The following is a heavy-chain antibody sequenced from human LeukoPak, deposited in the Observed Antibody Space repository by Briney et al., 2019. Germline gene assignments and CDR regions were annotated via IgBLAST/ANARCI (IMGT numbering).Heavy chain of an antibody. Sequence: PGGSLRLSCAASGFTFSDSPMSWLRQLPGKGLDWVSGIISSSSYTPYADSVKGRFTISRDNSKNKVYLQMNSLRAEDTAIYYCVRKNSGLNPFDYWGQGTLVTVSS. CDR3: VRKNSGLNPFDY. V-gene: IGHV3-23*01. D-gene: IGHD1-7*01. J-gene: IGHJ4*02. CDR1: GFTFSDSP. CDR2: IISSSSYT.